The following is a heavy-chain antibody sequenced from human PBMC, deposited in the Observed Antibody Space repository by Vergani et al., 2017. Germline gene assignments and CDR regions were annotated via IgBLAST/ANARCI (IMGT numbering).Heavy chain of an antibody. CDR3: ARASYSSSWYVWFDP. CDR1: GGSISSGGYS. Sequence: QLQLQESGSGLVKPSQTLSLTCAVSGGSISSGGYSWSWIRQPPGKGLEWIGYIYHSGSTYYNPSLKSRVTISVDRSKNQFSLKLSSVTAADTAVYYCARASYSSSWYVWFDPWGQGTLVTVSS. CDR2: IYHSGST. D-gene: IGHD6-13*01. V-gene: IGHV4-30-2*01. J-gene: IGHJ5*02.